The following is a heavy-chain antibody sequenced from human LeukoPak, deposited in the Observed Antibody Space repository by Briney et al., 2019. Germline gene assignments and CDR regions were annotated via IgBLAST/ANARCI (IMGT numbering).Heavy chain of an antibody. CDR1: GYSINSGYY. V-gene: IGHV4-38-2*02. CDR2: IYYSGST. D-gene: IGHD3-10*01. J-gene: IGHJ4*02. CDR3: ARVLYGSGSYYFDY. Sequence: SETLSLTCTVSGYSINSGYYWSWIRQPPGKRLEWIGSIYYSGSTYSNPTLKSRVTISVDKSKNQFSLKLSSVTAADTAVYYCARVLYGSGSYYFDYWGQGTLVTVSS.